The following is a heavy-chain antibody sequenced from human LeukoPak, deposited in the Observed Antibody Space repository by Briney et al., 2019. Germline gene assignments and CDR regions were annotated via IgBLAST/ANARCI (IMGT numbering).Heavy chain of an antibody. CDR1: GFTFNDYG. CDR2: INWNGGTT. J-gene: IGHJ4*02. D-gene: IGHD3-22*01. V-gene: IGHV3-20*04. CDR3: PRDEDYYDSSNYV. Sequence: PGGSLRLSCAASGFTFNDYGMSWVRQGPGKGLEWVSGINWNGGTTGYADSVRGRFTISRDNAKNSLYLQMNSLRAEDKALYYCPRDEDYYDSSNYVWGQGTRVTVSS.